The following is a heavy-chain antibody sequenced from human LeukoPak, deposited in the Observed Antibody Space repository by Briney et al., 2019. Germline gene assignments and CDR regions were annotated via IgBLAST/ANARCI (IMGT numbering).Heavy chain of an antibody. CDR1: GGSFSGYY. CDR2: INHSGST. CDR3: ARRGGHIVVVTALDY. Sequence: SETLSLTCAVYGGSFSGYYWSWIRQPPGKGLEWIGEINHSGSTNYNPSLKSRVTISVDTSKNQFSLKLSSVTAADTAVYYCARRGGHIVVVTALDYWGQGTLVTVSS. D-gene: IGHD2-21*02. J-gene: IGHJ4*02. V-gene: IGHV4-34*01.